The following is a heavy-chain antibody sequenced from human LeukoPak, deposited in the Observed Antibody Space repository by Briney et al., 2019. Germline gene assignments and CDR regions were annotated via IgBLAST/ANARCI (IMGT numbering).Heavy chain of an antibody. V-gene: IGHV3-30*18. J-gene: IGHJ4*02. CDR2: ISYDGSNK. CDR1: GFTFNNYG. Sequence: PGGSLRLSCAASGFTFNNYGMHWVRQAPGKGLEWVAVISYDGSNKYYADSVKGRFTISRDNSKNTLYLQMNSLRAEDTAVYYCANLMRSYYDYWGQGTLVTVSS. CDR3: ANLMRSYYDY.